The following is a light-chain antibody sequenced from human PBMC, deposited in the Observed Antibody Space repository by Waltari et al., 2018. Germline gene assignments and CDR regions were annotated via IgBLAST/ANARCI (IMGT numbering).Light chain of an antibody. CDR2: DAS. CDR3: QQASNWPRT. V-gene: IGKV3-11*01. CDR1: QSVSSS. Sequence: EIVLTQSPATLPLSPGERATLSCRASQSVSSSLAWYQQKPGQAPRLFIYDASNRATGIPARFSGSGSGTDFTLTISSLEPEDFAVYYCQQASNWPRTFGQGTKVEIK. J-gene: IGKJ1*01.